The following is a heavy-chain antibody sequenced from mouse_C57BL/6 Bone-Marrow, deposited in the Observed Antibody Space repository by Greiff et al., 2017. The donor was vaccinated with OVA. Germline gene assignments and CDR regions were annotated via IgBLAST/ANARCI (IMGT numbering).Heavy chain of an antibody. D-gene: IGHD2-3*01. CDR1: GYSFTSYY. CDR2: IYPGSGNT. CDR3: ASNWLLRRGYAMDY. J-gene: IGHJ4*01. Sequence: VQLQQSGPELVKPGASVKISCKASGYSFTSYYIHWVKQRPGQGLEWIGWIYPGSGNTKYNEKFKGKATLTADTSSSTAYMQLSSLTSEDSAVYYCASNWLLRRGYAMDYWGQGTSVTVSS. V-gene: IGHV1-66*01.